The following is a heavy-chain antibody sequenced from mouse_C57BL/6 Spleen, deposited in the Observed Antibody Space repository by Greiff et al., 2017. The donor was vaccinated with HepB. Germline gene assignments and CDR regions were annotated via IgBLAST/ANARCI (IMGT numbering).Heavy chain of an antibody. CDR3: ARSGRSPWFAY. D-gene: IGHD1-1*01. CDR1: GFTFSDYG. CDR2: ISSGSSTI. J-gene: IGHJ3*01. Sequence: EVQRVESGGGLVKPGGSLKLSCAASGFTFSDYGMHWVRQAPEKGLEWVAYISSGSSTIYYADTVKGRFTISRDNAKNTLFLQMTSLRSEDTAMYYCARSGRSPWFAYWGQGTLVTVSA. V-gene: IGHV5-17*01.